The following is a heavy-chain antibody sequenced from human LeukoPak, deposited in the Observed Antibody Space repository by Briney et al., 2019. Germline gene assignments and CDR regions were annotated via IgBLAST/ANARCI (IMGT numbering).Heavy chain of an antibody. V-gene: IGHV3-48*02. J-gene: IGHJ4*02. CDR1: GVTLSNYA. D-gene: IGHD4-17*01. CDR3: ARDYLDYGDWWYFDY. CDR2: ISSSSSTI. Sequence: GGSLRLSCVASGVTLSNYAMSWARQAPGKGLEWVSYISSSSSTIYYADSVKGRFTISRDNAKNSLYLQMNSLRDEDTAVYYCARDYLDYGDWWYFDYWGQGTLVTVSS.